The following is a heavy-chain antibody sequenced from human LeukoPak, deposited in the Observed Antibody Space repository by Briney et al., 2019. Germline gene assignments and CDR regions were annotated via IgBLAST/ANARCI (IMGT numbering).Heavy chain of an antibody. D-gene: IGHD3-22*01. CDR3: ARDPDDYYDSSGYWDY. J-gene: IGHJ4*02. Sequence: GGSLRLSCAASGFTFDDYGMSWVRHAPGKGLEWVSGINWNGGSTGYADSVKGRFTIARDNAKNSLYLQMNSLRAEDTALYYCARDPDDYYDSSGYWDYWGQGTLVTVSS. V-gene: IGHV3-20*04. CDR2: INWNGGST. CDR1: GFTFDDYG.